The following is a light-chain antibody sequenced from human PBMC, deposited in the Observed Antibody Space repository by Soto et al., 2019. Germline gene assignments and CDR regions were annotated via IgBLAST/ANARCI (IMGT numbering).Light chain of an antibody. CDR2: DDN. Sequence: QSALTQPASVSGSPGQSITISCTGTSSDVGGYNYVSWYQQHPGKAPKLMIYDDNKRPSGIPDRFSGSKSGTSATLGITGFQTGDEADYYCGSWDSSLSAYVFGTGTQLTVL. J-gene: IGLJ1*01. CDR1: SSDVGGYNY. V-gene: IGLV2-14*01. CDR3: GSWDSSLSAYV.